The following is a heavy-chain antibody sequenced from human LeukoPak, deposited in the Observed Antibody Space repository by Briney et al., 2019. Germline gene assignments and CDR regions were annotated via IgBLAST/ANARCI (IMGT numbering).Heavy chain of an antibody. Sequence: GGSLRLSCAASGFTFSSYAMSWVRQAPGKGLEWVSAISGSGGSTYYADSVKGRFTISRDNSKNTLYLQMNSLRAEDTAVYYCAKIQHVLRFLEWLPFDYWGQGTLVTVSS. CDR2: ISGSGGST. J-gene: IGHJ4*02. D-gene: IGHD3-3*01. V-gene: IGHV3-23*01. CDR3: AKIQHVLRFLEWLPFDY. CDR1: GFTFSSYA.